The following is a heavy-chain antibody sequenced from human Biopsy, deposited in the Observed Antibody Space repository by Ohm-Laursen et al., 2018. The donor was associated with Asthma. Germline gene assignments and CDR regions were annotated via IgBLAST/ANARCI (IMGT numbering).Heavy chain of an antibody. CDR3: ARGRGYCRDGNCYNYYFEN. CDR1: GASISSGGYY. J-gene: IGHJ4*02. CDR2: IDYSGTT. D-gene: IGHD2-15*01. V-gene: IGHV4-31*03. Sequence: PSETLSLTCSVSGASISSGGYYWSWIRHPPGSGLEWIGYIDYSGTTYYNPSLKSRVSLSPDTSKNQFSLRLSSLTAADTAVYYCARGRGYCRDGNCYNYYFENWGQGTLVTVSS.